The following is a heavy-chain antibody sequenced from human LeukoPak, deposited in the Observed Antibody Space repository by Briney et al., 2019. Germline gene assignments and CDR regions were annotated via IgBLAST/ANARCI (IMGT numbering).Heavy chain of an antibody. CDR2: INPNSGGT. Sequence: ASVKVSCKASGYTFTGYYMHWVRQAPGQGLGWMGWINPNSGGTNYAQKFQGRVTMTRDTSISTAYMELSRLRSDDTAVYYCARGSTSSSLYYYYYFGMDGWGQGITVTVSS. J-gene: IGHJ6*02. D-gene: IGHD6-13*01. V-gene: IGHV1-2*02. CDR1: GYTFTGYY. CDR3: ARGSTSSSLYYYYYFGMDG.